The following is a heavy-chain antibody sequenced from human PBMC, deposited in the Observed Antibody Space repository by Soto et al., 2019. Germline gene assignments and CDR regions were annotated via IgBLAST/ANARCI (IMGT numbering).Heavy chain of an antibody. J-gene: IGHJ3*02. CDR3: EKPMDTVVTGDAFDI. CDR2: ISYDGSNK. D-gene: IGHD2-15*01. V-gene: IGHV3-30*18. CDR1: GFSLSSYA. Sequence: GPLWLTCAAAGFSLSSYAMDWGRQAPGKGLEWVAVISYDGSNKYYADSVKGRFTISRDNSKNTLYLQMNRLRAEDTAVYYCEKPMDTVVTGDAFDIWGQGTMVTVSS.